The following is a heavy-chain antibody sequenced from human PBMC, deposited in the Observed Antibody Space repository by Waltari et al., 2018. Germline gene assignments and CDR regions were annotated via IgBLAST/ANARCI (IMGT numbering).Heavy chain of an antibody. CDR1: GGSISSSSYY. D-gene: IGHD3-10*01. J-gene: IGHJ6*03. CDR2: IYYSGST. CDR3: ATSLPHYPGYYMDV. Sequence: QLQLQESGPGLVKPSETLSLTCTVPGGSISSSSYYWGWIRQPQGQGREWIGSIYYSGSTYYNPSLKSRVTISVDTSKNQFSLKLSSVTAADTAVYYCATSLPHYPGYYMDVWGKGTTVTVSS. V-gene: IGHV4-39*01.